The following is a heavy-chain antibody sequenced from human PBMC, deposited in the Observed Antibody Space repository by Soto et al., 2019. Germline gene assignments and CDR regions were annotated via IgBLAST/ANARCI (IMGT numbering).Heavy chain of an antibody. D-gene: IGHD1-26*01. CDR2: IRQDGSQK. V-gene: IGHV3-7*01. J-gene: IGHJ4*02. Sequence: SLRLSCVASGFTFSTYWMSLVLHAPGKGLEWVANIRQDGSQKYYVDSVKGRFTISRDNAENSLYLQMDSLRAEDTAVYYCARDKIVGATHFDYWGQGTLVTVSS. CDR1: GFTFSTYW. CDR3: ARDKIVGATHFDY.